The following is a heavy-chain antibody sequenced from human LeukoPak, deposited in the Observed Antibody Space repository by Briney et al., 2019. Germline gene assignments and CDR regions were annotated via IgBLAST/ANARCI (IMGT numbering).Heavy chain of an antibody. D-gene: IGHD5-24*01. CDR3: AKDRWGDGYRDYYFDY. CDR2: VKQDGSEK. J-gene: IGHJ4*02. Sequence: GGSLRLSCAASGFTFSRYWMNWVRQAPGKGLEWVANVKQDGSEKYYVDSVKGRFTISRDNAKNSLYLQMSSLRAEDTAVYYCAKDRWGDGYRDYYFDYWGQGTLVTVSS. V-gene: IGHV3-7*01. CDR1: GFTFSRYW.